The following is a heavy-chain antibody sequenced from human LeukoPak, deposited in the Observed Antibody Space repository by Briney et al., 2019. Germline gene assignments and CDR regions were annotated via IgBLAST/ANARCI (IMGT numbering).Heavy chain of an antibody. D-gene: IGHD6-6*01. Sequence: TGGSLRPSCVASGFTFGHNAMAWVRQAPGKRLEWVSALSGSGGDTFYADSVKGRFTISRDNSKNTLYLQLSSLRPDDTAVYYCAKGAPSSSSIFDFWGPGTLVTVSS. J-gene: IGHJ4*02. V-gene: IGHV3-23*01. CDR2: LSGSGGDT. CDR1: GFTFGHNA. CDR3: AKGAPSSSSIFDF.